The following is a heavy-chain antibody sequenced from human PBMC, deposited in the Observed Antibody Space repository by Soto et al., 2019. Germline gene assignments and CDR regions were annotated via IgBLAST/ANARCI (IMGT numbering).Heavy chain of an antibody. Sequence: EVQLVESGGGLVKPGGSLRLSCAASGFTFSNAWMSWVRQAPGKGLEWVGRIKSKTDGGTTDYAAPVKGRFTISRDDSKNTLYLQMNSLKTEDTAVYYCTTGSSSTKGWFDPWGQGTLVTVSS. CDR3: TTGSSSTKGWFDP. CDR1: GFTFSNAW. V-gene: IGHV3-15*01. J-gene: IGHJ5*02. D-gene: IGHD2-2*01. CDR2: IKSKTDGGTT.